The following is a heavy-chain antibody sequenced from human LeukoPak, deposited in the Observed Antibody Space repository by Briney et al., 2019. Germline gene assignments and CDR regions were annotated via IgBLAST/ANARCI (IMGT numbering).Heavy chain of an antibody. J-gene: IGHJ4*02. CDR3: ARENDFWSGYSYYFDY. CDR2: IYTSGST. Sequence: PSQTLSLTCTVSGGSISSGSYYWSWIRQPAGKGLEWIGRIYTSGSTNYNPSLKSRVTISVDTSKNQFSLKLSSVTAADTAVYYCARENDFWSGYSYYFDYWAREPWSPSPQ. CDR1: GGSISSGSYY. V-gene: IGHV4-61*02. D-gene: IGHD3-3*01.